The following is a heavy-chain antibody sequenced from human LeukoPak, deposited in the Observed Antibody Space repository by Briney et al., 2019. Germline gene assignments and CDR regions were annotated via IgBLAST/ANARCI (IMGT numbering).Heavy chain of an antibody. CDR1: GFTFSSYS. J-gene: IGHJ4*02. CDR3: ASLSGWWKQAVDY. V-gene: IGHV3-21*01. D-gene: IGHD5-18*01. Sequence: GGSLRLSCAASGFTFSSYSMNWVRQAPGKGLEWVSSISSSSSYIYYADSVKGRFTISRDNAKNSLYLQMNSLRAEDTAVYYCASLSGWWKQAVDYWGQGTLVTVSS. CDR2: ISSSSSYI.